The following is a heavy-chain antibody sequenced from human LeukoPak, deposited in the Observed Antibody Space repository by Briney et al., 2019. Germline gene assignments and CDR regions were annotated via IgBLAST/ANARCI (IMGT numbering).Heavy chain of an antibody. CDR1: GGSISSYC. CDR3: ARDHPSYGDYGAFDY. V-gene: IGHV4-59*01. J-gene: IGHJ4*02. D-gene: IGHD4-17*01. Sequence: SETLSLTCTVSGGSISSYCWSWIRQPPGKGLEWIGYIYYSGSTNYNPSLKSRVTISVDTSKNQFSLKLSSATAADTAVYYCARDHPSYGDYGAFDYWGQGTLVTVSS. CDR2: IYYSGST.